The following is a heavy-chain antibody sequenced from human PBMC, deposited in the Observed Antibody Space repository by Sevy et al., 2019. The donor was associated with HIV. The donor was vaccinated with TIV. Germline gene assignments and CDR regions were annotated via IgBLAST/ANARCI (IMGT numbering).Heavy chain of an antibody. D-gene: IGHD2-2*01. CDR2: ISYDGRNNK. V-gene: IGHV3-30*04. Sequence: GGSLRLSCAASGFTFSDYRMHWVRQAPGKGLEWVAVISYDGRNNKYNADSVKGRFTISRDNAKNSLYLQMNSLRAEDTAVYYCARSYCSSTSCNDTFDIWGQGTMVTVSS. J-gene: IGHJ3*02. CDR3: ARSYCSSTSCNDTFDI. CDR1: GFTFSDYR.